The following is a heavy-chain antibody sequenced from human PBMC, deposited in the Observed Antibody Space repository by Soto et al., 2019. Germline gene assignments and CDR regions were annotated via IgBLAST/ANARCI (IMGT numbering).Heavy chain of an antibody. D-gene: IGHD3-3*01. Sequence: LRLSCAASGFTFSSYGMHWVRQAPGKGLEWVAVISYDGSNKYYADSVKGRFTISRDNSKNTLYLQMNSLRAEDTAVYYCAKDPNYDFWSGPQSSGMDVWGQGTTVTVSS. CDR3: AKDPNYDFWSGPQSSGMDV. CDR2: ISYDGSNK. CDR1: GFTFSSYG. V-gene: IGHV3-30*18. J-gene: IGHJ6*02.